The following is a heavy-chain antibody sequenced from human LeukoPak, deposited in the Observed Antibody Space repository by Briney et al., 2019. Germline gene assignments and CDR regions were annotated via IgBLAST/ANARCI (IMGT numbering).Heavy chain of an antibody. CDR2: ISGSGGST. V-gene: IGHV3-23*01. CDR1: GFTFSSYA. Sequence: GGSLRLSCAASGFTFSSYAMGWVRQAPGKGLEWVSSISGSGGSTYYADSVKGRFTISRDNSKSTLYLQMNSLRAEDTAVYYCAKDPSSSTKVRSADYWGQGTLVTVS. CDR3: AKDPSSSTKVRSADY. D-gene: IGHD6-13*01. J-gene: IGHJ4*02.